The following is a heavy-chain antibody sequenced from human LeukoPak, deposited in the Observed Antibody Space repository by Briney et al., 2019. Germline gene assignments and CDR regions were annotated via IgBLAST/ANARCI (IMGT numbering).Heavy chain of an antibody. CDR2: ISSSGSTI. V-gene: IGHV3-11*01. CDR1: GFTFSDYY. J-gene: IGHJ4*02. Sequence: GGSLRLSCAASGFTFSDYYMSWIRQAPEKGLEWVSYISSSGSTIYYADSVKGRFTISRDNAKNSLYLQMNSLRAEDTAVYYCAKDKAPLYSGYDWDLDFWGQGTLVTVSS. CDR3: AKDKAPLYSGYDWDLDF. D-gene: IGHD5-12*01.